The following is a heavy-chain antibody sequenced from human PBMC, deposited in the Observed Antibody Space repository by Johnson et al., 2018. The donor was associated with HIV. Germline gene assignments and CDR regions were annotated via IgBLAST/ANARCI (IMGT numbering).Heavy chain of an antibody. V-gene: IGHV3-9*01. J-gene: IGHJ3*02. CDR1: GFTFDDYA. Sequence: ELQLVESGGGLVQPGRSLRLSCAASGFTFDDYAMHWVRQAPGKGLEWVSGISWNSGSIGYADSVKGRFTISRDNAKNSLYLQMNSLRAEDTALYYCAKDIEATPDAFDIWGQGTMVTVSS. CDR2: ISWNSGSI. CDR3: AKDIEATPDAFDI.